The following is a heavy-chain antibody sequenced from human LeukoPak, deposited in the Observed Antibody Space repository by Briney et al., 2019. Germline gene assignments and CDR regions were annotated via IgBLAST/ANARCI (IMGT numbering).Heavy chain of an antibody. Sequence: ASVKVSCKTSGYPFTSYDIHWVRQAAGHGLEWMPWMTPNSEKRAYAQKFQGRVTITTNTSIDTAYMELSSLTFDDTAIYYCARGRGWGILDSWGQGHLVTVSS. J-gene: IGHJ4*02. CDR1: GYPFTSYD. D-gene: IGHD6-19*01. CDR2: MTPNSEKR. V-gene: IGHV1-8*01. CDR3: ARGRGWGILDS.